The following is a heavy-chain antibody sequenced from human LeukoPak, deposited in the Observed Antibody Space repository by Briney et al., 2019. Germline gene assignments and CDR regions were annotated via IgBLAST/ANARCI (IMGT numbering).Heavy chain of an antibody. D-gene: IGHD2-8*01. Sequence: SVKVSCTASGYTFTAGYYIHLVRQAPGQGLEWMGRINSYSGGTNYALKFQGRVTMTRDTSMSTAYMDLSSLTSDDTAVYFCVRDNGDYWGQGTLVTVSS. CDR3: VRDNGDY. V-gene: IGHV1-2*06. CDR2: INSYSGGT. CDR1: GYTFTAGYY. J-gene: IGHJ4*02.